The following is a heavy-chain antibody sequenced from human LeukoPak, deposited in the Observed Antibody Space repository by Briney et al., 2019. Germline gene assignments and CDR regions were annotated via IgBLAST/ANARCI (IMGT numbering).Heavy chain of an antibody. Sequence: ASVKVSCKASGYTFTGYYMHWVRQAPGQGLEWMGWINPNSGGRNYAQKFQGRVTMTRDTSISTVYMELSRLRSDDTAVYYCAREEDMSVWFDPWGQGTLVTVSS. J-gene: IGHJ5*02. CDR2: INPNSGGR. D-gene: IGHD2-15*01. CDR1: GYTFTGYY. CDR3: AREEDMSVWFDP. V-gene: IGHV1-2*02.